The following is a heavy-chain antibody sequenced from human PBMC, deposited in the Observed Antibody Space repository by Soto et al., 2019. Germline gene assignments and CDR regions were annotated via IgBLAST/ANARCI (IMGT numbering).Heavy chain of an antibody. V-gene: IGHV3-15*01. CDR3: TTSPYQYYYYGMDV. CDR2: IKSKTDGGTT. J-gene: IGHJ6*02. D-gene: IGHD2-2*01. CDR1: GFTFSNAW. Sequence: GGSLRLSCAASGFTFSNAWMNWVRQAPGKGLEWVGRIKSKTDGGTTDYAAPVKGRFTISRDDSKNTLYLQMNSLKTEDTAVYYCTTSPYQYYYYGMDVWGQGTTVTVSS.